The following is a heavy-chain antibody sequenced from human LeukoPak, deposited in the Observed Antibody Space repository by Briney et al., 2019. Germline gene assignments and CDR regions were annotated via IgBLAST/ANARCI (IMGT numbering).Heavy chain of an antibody. Sequence: LSLTCAVYGGSFSGYYWSWIRQPPGKGLEWVSYISSSGSTIYYADSVKGRFTISRDNAKNSLYLQMNSLRAEDTAVYYCARVGVLNWFDPWGQGTLVTVSS. V-gene: IGHV3-11*01. CDR3: ARVGVLNWFDP. J-gene: IGHJ5*02. CDR2: ISSSGSTI. CDR1: GGSFSGYY. D-gene: IGHD2-15*01.